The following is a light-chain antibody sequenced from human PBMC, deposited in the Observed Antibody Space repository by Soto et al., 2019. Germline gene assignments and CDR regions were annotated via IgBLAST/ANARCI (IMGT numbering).Light chain of an antibody. V-gene: IGLV2-14*01. CDR3: NSYTSSSTLV. Sequence: QPVLTQPASVSGSPGQSITISCSGTSNDVGGYDYVSWYQQHPGKAPKLVIYEVSNRPSWVSNRFSGSKSGNTASLTISGLQPEDEADYYCNSYTSSSTLVFGGGTQLTVL. CDR1: SNDVGGYDY. J-gene: IGLJ2*01. CDR2: EVS.